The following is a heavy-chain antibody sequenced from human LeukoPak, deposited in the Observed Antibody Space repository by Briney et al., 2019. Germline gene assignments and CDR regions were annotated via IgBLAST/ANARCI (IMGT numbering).Heavy chain of an antibody. CDR2: ISAYNGNT. J-gene: IGHJ4*02. V-gene: IGHV1-18*01. CDR1: GYSFTSYG. Sequence: ASVKVSCKASGYSFTSYGISWVRQAPGQGLEWMGWISAYNGNTNYAQKLQGRVTMTTDTSTSTVYMELRSLRSDDTAVYYCAYSCSSTSCPLDYWGQGTLVTVSS. D-gene: IGHD2-2*01. CDR3: AYSCSSTSCPLDY.